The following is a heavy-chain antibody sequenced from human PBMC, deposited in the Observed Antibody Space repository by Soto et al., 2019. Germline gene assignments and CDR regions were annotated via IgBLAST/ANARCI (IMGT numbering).Heavy chain of an antibody. D-gene: IGHD2-15*01. J-gene: IGHJ4*02. V-gene: IGHV3-7*05. Sequence: PGGSLRLSCEASGFTFSRYWMSWVRQAPGKGPEWVANINQDGSEQYSVDSAKGRFTISRDNTKNSLYLQMNNLRAEDTAVYYCARESGEHYIDKPDQWGQGALVTVSS. CDR1: GFTFSRYW. CDR3: ARESGEHYIDKPDQ. CDR2: INQDGSEQ.